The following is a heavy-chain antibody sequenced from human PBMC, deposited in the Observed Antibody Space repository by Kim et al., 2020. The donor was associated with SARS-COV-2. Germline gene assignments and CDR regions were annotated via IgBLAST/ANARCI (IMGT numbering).Heavy chain of an antibody. J-gene: IGHJ5*02. CDR3: ARGYGYSYVNWDWFDP. CDR1: GGSISSSSYY. CDR2: IYYSGST. D-gene: IGHD5-18*01. Sequence: SETLSLTCTVSGGSISSSSYYWGWIRQPPGKGLEWIGSIYYSGSTYYNPSLKSRVTISVDTSKNQFSLKLSSVTAADTAVYYCARGYGYSYVNWDWFDPWGQGTLVTVSS. V-gene: IGHV4-39*07.